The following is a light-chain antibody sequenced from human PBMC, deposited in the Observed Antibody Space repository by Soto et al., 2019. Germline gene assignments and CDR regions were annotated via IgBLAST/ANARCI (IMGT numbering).Light chain of an antibody. CDR2: VVS. Sequence: DLQLTQSPSSLSASVGDRVTITCRASQTISRNLNWYQQKPGEAPKLLMYVVSSLQGGVPSRFSGSESGTDYTLTFSSLQPDDFATYYCQQSYSLPYTFGQGTKLEIK. V-gene: IGKV1-39*01. CDR1: QTISRN. CDR3: QQSYSLPYT. J-gene: IGKJ2*01.